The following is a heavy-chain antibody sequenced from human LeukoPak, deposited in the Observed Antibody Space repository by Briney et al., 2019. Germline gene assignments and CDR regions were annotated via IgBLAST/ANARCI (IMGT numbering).Heavy chain of an antibody. V-gene: IGHV3-9*01. Sequence: LSLTCTVSGGSISSYYWSWIRQPPGKGLEWVSGISWNSGRIGYADSVKGRFTISRDNAKNSLYLQMNSLRAEDTALYYCAKDFYRLGEFDAFDLWGQGTMVIVSS. CDR2: ISWNSGRI. D-gene: IGHD3-16*01. J-gene: IGHJ3*01. CDR3: AKDFYRLGEFDAFDL. CDR1: GGSISSYY.